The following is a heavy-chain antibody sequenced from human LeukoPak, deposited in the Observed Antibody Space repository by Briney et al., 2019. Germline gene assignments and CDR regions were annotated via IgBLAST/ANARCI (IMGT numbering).Heavy chain of an antibody. D-gene: IGHD6-13*01. V-gene: IGHV1-18*01. J-gene: IGHJ4*02. CDR2: ISAYNGNT. Sequence: GPVKVSCKASGYTFTSYGISWVRQAPGQGLEWMGWISAYNGNTNYAQKLQGRVTMTTDTSTSTAYMELRSLRSDDTAVYYCARDSSSWYEFDYWGQGTLVTVSS. CDR3: ARDSSSWYEFDY. CDR1: GYTFTSYG.